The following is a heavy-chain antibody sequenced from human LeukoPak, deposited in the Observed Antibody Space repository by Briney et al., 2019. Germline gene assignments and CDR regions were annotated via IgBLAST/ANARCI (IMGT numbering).Heavy chain of an antibody. J-gene: IGHJ6*03. CDR2: IHYTGSS. Sequence: PSGTLSLTCSVSGDAISNTYWRWIRHSPGQGLEWIGFIHYTGSSNFNPSLKSRVTISVDTSKNQFSLKLSSVTAADTAVYYCARSTLGSSGRYYYYMDVWGKGTTVTVSS. D-gene: IGHD1-26*01. CDR1: GDAISNTY. V-gene: IGHV4-59*12. CDR3: ARSTLGSSGRYYYYMDV.